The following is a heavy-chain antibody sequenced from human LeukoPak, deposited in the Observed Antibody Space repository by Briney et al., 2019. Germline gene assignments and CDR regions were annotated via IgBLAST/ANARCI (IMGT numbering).Heavy chain of an antibody. J-gene: IGHJ4*02. V-gene: IGHV3-43*01. CDR2: TSWDGAGA. Sequence: PGGSLRLSCAASGFTFDDHIMHWVRQAPGKGLEWISLTSWDGAGAYYAASVNGRFAISRDNMKKSLYLHMNSLTSEDTAVYYCAKGEYGDTWSHIDYWGQGTLVTVSS. D-gene: IGHD4-17*01. CDR1: GFTFDDHI. CDR3: AKGEYGDTWSHIDY.